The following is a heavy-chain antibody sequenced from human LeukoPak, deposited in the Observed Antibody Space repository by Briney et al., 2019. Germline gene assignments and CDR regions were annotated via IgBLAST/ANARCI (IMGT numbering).Heavy chain of an antibody. D-gene: IGHD3-22*01. Sequence: PSETLSLTSTVSGGSISSYYWRCIRQPAGKGLEWIGRINTSGTTNYNPSLKSRVTMSVDTSKNHFSLKLISVTAADTAVYYCARDVYYYDSSGYYSYYFDYWGEGTLVTVSS. CDR3: ARDVYYYDSSGYYSYYFDY. CDR2: INTSGTT. V-gene: IGHV4-4*07. CDR1: GGSISSYY. J-gene: IGHJ4*02.